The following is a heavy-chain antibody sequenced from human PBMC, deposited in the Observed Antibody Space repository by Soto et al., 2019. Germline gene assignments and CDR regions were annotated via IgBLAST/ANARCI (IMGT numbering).Heavy chain of an antibody. CDR1: GFTFSSYS. Sequence: EVQLVESGGGLVKPGGSLRLSCAASGFTFSSYSMNWVRQAPGKGLEWVSSISSSSSYIYYADSVKGRFTISRDNAKNSLYLQMNSLRAEDTAVYYCARDEWLVTLYYYYMDVWGKGTTVTVSS. CDR2: ISSSSSYI. V-gene: IGHV3-21*01. D-gene: IGHD6-19*01. CDR3: ARDEWLVTLYYYYMDV. J-gene: IGHJ6*03.